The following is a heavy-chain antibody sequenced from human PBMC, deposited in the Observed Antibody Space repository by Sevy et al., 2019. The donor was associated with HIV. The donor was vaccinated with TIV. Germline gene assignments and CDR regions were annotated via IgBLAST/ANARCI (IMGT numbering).Heavy chain of an antibody. V-gene: IGHV3-23*01. CDR1: GFTFSSYW. Sequence: GGSLRLSCAASGFTFSSYWMHWVRQAPGKGLEWVSAISGSGGSTYYADSVKGRFTISRDNSKNTLYLQMNSLRAEDTAVYYCAKERRMGATGAVFDYWGQGTLVTVSS. J-gene: IGHJ4*02. CDR3: AKERRMGATGAVFDY. CDR2: ISGSGGST. D-gene: IGHD1-26*01.